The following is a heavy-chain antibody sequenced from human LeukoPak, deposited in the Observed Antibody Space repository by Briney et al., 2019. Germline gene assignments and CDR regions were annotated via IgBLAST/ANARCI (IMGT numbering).Heavy chain of an antibody. CDR1: GFTFSNYA. V-gene: IGHV3-23*01. CDR3: GREDATTVLKIGH. D-gene: IGHD4-17*01. J-gene: IGHJ4*02. Sequence: QAGGSLRLSCAASGFTFSNYAMSWVRQAPGKGLEWVSAIGGSGYDTHYAGSVRGRFTISRDNSKNTVYLQMNSLRAEDTASYYCGREDATTVLKIGHWGQGALVTVSS. CDR2: IGGSGYDT.